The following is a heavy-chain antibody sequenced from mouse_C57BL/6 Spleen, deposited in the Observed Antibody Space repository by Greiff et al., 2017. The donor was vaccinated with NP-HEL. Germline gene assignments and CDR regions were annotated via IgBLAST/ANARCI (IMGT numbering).Heavy chain of an antibody. V-gene: IGHV5-17*01. CDR3: ARGPPPSGSSDDFDY. CDR1: GFTFSDYG. J-gene: IGHJ2*01. CDR2: ISSGSSTI. D-gene: IGHD1-1*01. Sequence: EVKLVESGGGLVKPGGSLKLSCAASGFTFSDYGMHWVRQAPEKGLEWVAYISSGSSTIYYADTVKGRFTISRDNAKNTLFLQMTSLRSEDTAMYFCARGPPPSGSSDDFDYWGQGTTLTVSS.